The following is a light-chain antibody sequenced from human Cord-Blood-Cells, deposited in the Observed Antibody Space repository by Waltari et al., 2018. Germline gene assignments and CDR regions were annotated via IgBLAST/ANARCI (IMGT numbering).Light chain of an antibody. Sequence: SLSPGERATLSCRASQSVSSYLAWYQQKPGQAPMLLIYDASNRATGIPARFSGSGSGTDFTLTISSLEPEDFAVYYCQQRSNWPPITFGQGTRLEIK. J-gene: IGKJ5*01. CDR1: QSVSSY. V-gene: IGKV3-11*01. CDR2: DAS. CDR3: QQRSNWPPIT.